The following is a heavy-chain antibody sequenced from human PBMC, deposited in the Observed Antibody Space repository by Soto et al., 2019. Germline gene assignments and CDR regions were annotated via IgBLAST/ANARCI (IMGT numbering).Heavy chain of an antibody. CDR3: ASSTVTTFDY. D-gene: IGHD4-17*01. CDR1: GGSISSSNW. Sequence: PSETLSLACAVSGGSISSSNWGGWVRQPPGKGLEWIGEIYHSGSTNYNPSLKSRATISVDKSKNQFSLKLSSVTAADTAVYYCASSTVTTFDYWGQGTLVTVSS. V-gene: IGHV4-4*02. J-gene: IGHJ4*02. CDR2: IYHSGST.